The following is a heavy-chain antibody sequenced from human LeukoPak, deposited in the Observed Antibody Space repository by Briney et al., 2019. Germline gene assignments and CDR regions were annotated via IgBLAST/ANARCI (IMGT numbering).Heavy chain of an antibody. J-gene: IGHJ5*02. Sequence: GGSLRLSCAASGFTFSSYAMSWVRQAPGKGLEWVSGISGGGGSTYYADSVKGRFTISRDNSKNTLYLQMNSLRAEDTAVYYCAKDYSSSLANWFDPWGQGTLVTVSS. V-gene: IGHV3-23*01. D-gene: IGHD6-6*01. CDR3: AKDYSSSLANWFDP. CDR1: GFTFSSYA. CDR2: ISGGGGST.